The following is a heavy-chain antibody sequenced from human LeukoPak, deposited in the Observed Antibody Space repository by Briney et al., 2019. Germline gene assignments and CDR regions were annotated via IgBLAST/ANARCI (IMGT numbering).Heavy chain of an antibody. CDR1: GFTFSNYA. V-gene: IGHV3-23*01. CDR2: ISGSGGST. Sequence: GGSLRLSCAASGFTFSNYAMNWVRQAPGKGLEWVSAISGSGGSTDYTDSVKGRFTISRDNSNNTLYLQMNSLRAEETAVYYCAKGSGYGSGWYYFDYWGRGTLVTVSS. J-gene: IGHJ4*02. D-gene: IGHD6-19*01. CDR3: AKGSGYGSGWYYFDY.